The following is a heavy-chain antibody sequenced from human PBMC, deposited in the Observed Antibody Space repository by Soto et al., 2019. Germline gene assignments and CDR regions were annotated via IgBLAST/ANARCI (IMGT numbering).Heavy chain of an antibody. D-gene: IGHD1-26*01. CDR3: AHSLGAIQDNNWFDP. CDR2: IYWDDDK. Sequence: QITLKESGPTLVKPTQTLTLTCTFSGFSLSTSGVGVGWIRQPPGKALEWLALIYWDDDKRYSPSLKSRLTITTDTTKNQVLLTMTNLDPVYTATYSCAHSLGAIQDNNWFDPWGQGTLVTVSS. V-gene: IGHV2-5*02. J-gene: IGHJ5*02. CDR1: GFSLSTSGVG.